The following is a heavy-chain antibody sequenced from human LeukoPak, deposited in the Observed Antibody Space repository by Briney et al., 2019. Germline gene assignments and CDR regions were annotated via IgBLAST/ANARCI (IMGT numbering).Heavy chain of an antibody. CDR3: ARDLSAMVMNDAFDI. V-gene: IGHV3-21*01. J-gene: IGHJ3*02. D-gene: IGHD5-18*01. Sequence: GGSLRLSSAASGFTFSRYSMNWVRQAPGKGLEWVSSISSSSSYIYYADSVKGRFTISRDNAKNSLYLQMNSLRAEDTAVYYCARDLSAMVMNDAFDIWGQGTMVTVSS. CDR1: GFTFSRYS. CDR2: ISSSSSYI.